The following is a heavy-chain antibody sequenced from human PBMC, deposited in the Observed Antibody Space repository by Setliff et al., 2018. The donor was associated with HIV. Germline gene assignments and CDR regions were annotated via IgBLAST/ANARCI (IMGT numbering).Heavy chain of an antibody. CDR1: GYTFTSYG. D-gene: IGHD1-26*01. CDR2: INAYNGNT. CDR3: ARTPEVGVTAGWFDP. V-gene: IGHV1-18*01. J-gene: IGHJ5*02. Sequence: ASVKVSCKASGYTFTSYGISWVRQDPGQGLEWMGWINAYNGNTHYAQKFQGRVTMTTYTSTITAYMELRSLTSDDAALYYCARTPEVGVTAGWFDPWGQGTLVTVSS.